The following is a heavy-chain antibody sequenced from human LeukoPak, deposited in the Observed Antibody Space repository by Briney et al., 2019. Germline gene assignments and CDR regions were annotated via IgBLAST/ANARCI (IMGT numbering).Heavy chain of an antibody. J-gene: IGHJ5*02. Sequence: PSETLSLTCTVSGVSISSYYWSWIRQPPGKGLEWIGYIYYSGSTNYNPSLKSRVTISVDTSKNQFSLKLSSVTAADTAVYYCARDLLVGFDPWGQGTLVTVSS. V-gene: IGHV4-59*01. CDR3: ARDLLVGFDP. CDR2: IYYSGST. CDR1: GVSISSYY. D-gene: IGHD2/OR15-2a*01.